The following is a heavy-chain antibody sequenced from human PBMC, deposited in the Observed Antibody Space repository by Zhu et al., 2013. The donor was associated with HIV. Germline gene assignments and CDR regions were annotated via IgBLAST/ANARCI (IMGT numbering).Heavy chain of an antibody. V-gene: IGHV1-69-2*01. D-gene: IGHD3-3*02. CDR3: AQQRSYGGLSIWFDP. CDR1: GFIFTDYF. Sequence: VQLVQSGAEVKKPGATVKISCKVSGFIFTDYFIHWVRQAPGKGLEWMGLIDPDDGEAEYTERFQARLIITADASTDTAYMTLSRLTSDDTAVYYCAQQRSYGGLSIWFDPWGQGTLVTVSS. CDR2: IDPDDGEA. J-gene: IGHJ5*02.